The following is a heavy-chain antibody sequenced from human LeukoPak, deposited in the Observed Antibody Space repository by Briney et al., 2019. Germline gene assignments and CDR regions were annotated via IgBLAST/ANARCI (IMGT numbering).Heavy chain of an antibody. CDR2: IRSKANSYAT. J-gene: IGHJ6*03. CDR3: TGNKYPYYYYYYYMDV. V-gene: IGHV3-73*01. D-gene: IGHD1/OR15-1a*01. CDR1: GFTFSGSA. Sequence: PGGSLRLSCAASGFTFSGSAMHWVRQASGQGLEWVCRIRSKANSYATAYAASVKGRFTISRDDSKNTAYLQMNSLKTEDTAVYYCTGNKYPYYYYYYYMDVWGKGTTVTVSS.